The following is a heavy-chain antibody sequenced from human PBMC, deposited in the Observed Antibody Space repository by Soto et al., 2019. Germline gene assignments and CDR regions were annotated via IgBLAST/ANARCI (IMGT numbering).Heavy chain of an antibody. D-gene: IGHD3-16*02. V-gene: IGHV3-73*01. J-gene: IGHJ4*02. CDR1: GFTFSGSA. Sequence: GGSLRLSCAASGFTFSGSAMHWVRQASGKGLEWVGRIRSKANSYATAYAASVKGRFTISRDDSKNTAYPQMNSLKTEDMAVYYCTRHRDYVWGSYRYMAHLFDYWGQGTLVTVSS. CDR3: TRHRDYVWGSYRYMAHLFDY. CDR2: IRSKANSYAT.